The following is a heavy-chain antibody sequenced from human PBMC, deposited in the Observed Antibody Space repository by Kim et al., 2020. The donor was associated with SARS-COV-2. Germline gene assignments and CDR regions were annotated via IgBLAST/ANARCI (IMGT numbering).Heavy chain of an antibody. Sequence: GGSLRLSCAASGFTFSSYAMSWVRQAPGKGLEWVSAISGSGGSTYYADSVKGRFTISRDNSKNTLYLQMNSLRAEDTAVYYCAKDEKYYDGSGYYDHWGQGTLVTVSS. CDR2: ISGSGGST. V-gene: IGHV3-23*01. D-gene: IGHD3-22*01. CDR1: GFTFSSYA. CDR3: AKDEKYYDGSGYYDH. J-gene: IGHJ5*02.